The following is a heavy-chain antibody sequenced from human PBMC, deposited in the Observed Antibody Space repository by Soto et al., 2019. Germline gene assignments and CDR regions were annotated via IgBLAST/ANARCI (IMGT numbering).Heavy chain of an antibody. CDR3: ARVGTDYGSGSPYYSDY. Sequence: PGGSLRLSCAASVFSFRSYYLNWVRQAPGRGLEWVSSISPSSSFLSYADSVKGRFTISRDNAKSSVHLQMNSLRAEDTAVYFCARVGTDYGSGSPYYSDYWGQGTLVTVSS. CDR2: ISPSSSFL. CDR1: VFSFRSYY. D-gene: IGHD3-10*01. J-gene: IGHJ4*02. V-gene: IGHV3-21*06.